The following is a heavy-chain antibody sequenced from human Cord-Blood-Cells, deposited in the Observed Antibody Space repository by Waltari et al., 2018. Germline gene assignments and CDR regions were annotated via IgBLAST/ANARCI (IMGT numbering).Heavy chain of an antibody. CDR3: ARMGIPYYFDY. CDR2: IYSGGST. J-gene: IGHJ4*02. D-gene: IGHD7-27*01. Sequence: EVQLVETGGGLIQPGGSLRLSCAASGFTVSSHYMRWVRQAPGKGLEWFSVIYSGGSTYYADSVKGRFTISRDNSKNTLYLQMNSLRAEDTAVYYCARMGIPYYFDYWGQGTLVTVSS. CDR1: GFTVSSHY. V-gene: IGHV3-53*02.